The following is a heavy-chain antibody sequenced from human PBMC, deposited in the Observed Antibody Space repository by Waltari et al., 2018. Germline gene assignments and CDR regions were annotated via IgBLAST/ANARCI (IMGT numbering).Heavy chain of an antibody. J-gene: IGHJ5*02. CDR3: TKDLTTAPGNVNWFHP. V-gene: IGHV3-23*01. Sequence: EVQLLESGGGSAQPGESLRLSCAASGFTFDIYAMSWVRQAPGKGLEWVSSLSGSGGEKYYADYVKGRFTVSRDNSKNKVYLQMNNLRAEDTAVYYCTKDLTTAPGNVNWFHPWGQGTLVTVSS. D-gene: IGHD1-1*01. CDR1: GFTFDIYA. CDR2: LSGSGGEK.